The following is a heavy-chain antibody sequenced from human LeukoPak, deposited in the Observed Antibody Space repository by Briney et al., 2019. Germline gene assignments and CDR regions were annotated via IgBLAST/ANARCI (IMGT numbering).Heavy chain of an antibody. CDR1: GFTFSSYG. J-gene: IGHJ4*02. V-gene: IGHV3-33*01. CDR2: IWYDGSNK. D-gene: IGHD2-15*01. Sequence: TGGSLRLSCAASGFTFSSYGTHWVRQAPGKGLEWVAVIWYDGSNKYYADSVKGRFTISRDNSKNTLYLQMNSLRAEDTAVYYCARDLCSGGSCYERFDYWGQGTLVTVSS. CDR3: ARDLCSGGSCYERFDY.